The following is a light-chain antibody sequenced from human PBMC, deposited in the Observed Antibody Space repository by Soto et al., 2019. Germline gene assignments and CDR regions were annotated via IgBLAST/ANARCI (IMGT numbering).Light chain of an antibody. CDR2: GAS. CDR3: QQYGSSFQT. V-gene: IGKV3-20*01. Sequence: EIVLTQSPGTLSLSPGERATLSCRASQSVTSNYLAWYQQNPGQAPRLLIYGASFRATGIPDRFSGSGSGTDFTLTISRLEPEDSAVYYCQQYGSSFQTFGQGTKLEIK. CDR1: QSVTSNY. J-gene: IGKJ2*01.